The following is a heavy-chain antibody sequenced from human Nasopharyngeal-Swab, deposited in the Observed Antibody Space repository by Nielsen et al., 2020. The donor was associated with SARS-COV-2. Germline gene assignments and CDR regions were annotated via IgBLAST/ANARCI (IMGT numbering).Heavy chain of an antibody. J-gene: IGHJ4*02. V-gene: IGHV3-13*01. CDR3: ANLPSVVTPFDY. CDR1: GFTFSSYD. Sequence: GGSLRLSCAASGFTFSSYDMPWVRQATGKGLEWVSAIGTAGDTYYPGSVKGRFPIASANAKNSLYLQMNSLRAEDTAVYYCANLPSVVTPFDYWGQGTLVTVSS. D-gene: IGHD4-23*01. CDR2: IGTAGDT.